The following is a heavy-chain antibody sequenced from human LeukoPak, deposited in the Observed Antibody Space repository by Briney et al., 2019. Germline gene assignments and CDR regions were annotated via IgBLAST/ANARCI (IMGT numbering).Heavy chain of an antibody. Sequence: PGGSLRLSCAASGFTFSSYAMSWVRQAPGKGLEWVSAISGSGGSTYYADSVKGRFTISRDNSKNTLYLQMNSLRAEDTAVYYCAKKTTGLLDYYYYYMDVWGKGTTVTVSS. CDR2: ISGSGGST. V-gene: IGHV3-23*01. CDR3: AKKTTGLLDYYYYYMDV. J-gene: IGHJ6*03. D-gene: IGHD4-17*01. CDR1: GFTFSSYA.